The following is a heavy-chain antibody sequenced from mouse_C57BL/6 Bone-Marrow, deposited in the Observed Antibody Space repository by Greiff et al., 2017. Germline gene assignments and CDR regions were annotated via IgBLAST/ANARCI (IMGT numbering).Heavy chain of an antibody. J-gene: IGHJ4*01. D-gene: IGHD2-12*01. V-gene: IGHV1-55*01. CDR2: IYPGSGST. CDR3: ASYSVNAMDY. CDR1: GYTFTSYW. Sequence: QVQLQQPGAELVKPGASVKMSCKASGYTFTSYWITWVKQRPGQGLEWIGDIYPGSGSTNYNEKFKSKATLTVYKSSSTAYMQLSSLTSADSAVYYCASYSVNAMDYWGQGTSVTVSS.